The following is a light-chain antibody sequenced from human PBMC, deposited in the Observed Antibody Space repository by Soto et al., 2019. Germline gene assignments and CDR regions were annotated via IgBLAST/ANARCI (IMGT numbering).Light chain of an antibody. CDR2: KAS. CDR3: QHYDSYSGA. Sequence: DIQMTQSPSTLSGSVGDRVTITCRASQTISSWVAWYQQKPGKAPKLLIYKASTLKSGVPSRFSGSGSGTEFTLTISSLQPDDFATYYCQHYDSYSGAFGQGTKVELK. J-gene: IGKJ1*01. V-gene: IGKV1-5*03. CDR1: QTISSW.